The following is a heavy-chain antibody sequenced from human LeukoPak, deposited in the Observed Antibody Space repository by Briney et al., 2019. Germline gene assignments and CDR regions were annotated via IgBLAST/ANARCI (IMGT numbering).Heavy chain of an antibody. V-gene: IGHV6-1*01. CDR2: TYYRSKWYN. CDR3: ARDGGSPYGGYAYYFDY. D-gene: IGHD5-12*01. J-gene: IGHJ4*02. CDR1: GDSVSSNSAA. Sequence: SQTLSLTCAISGDSVSSNSAAWNWIRQSPSRGLEWLGRTYYRSKWYNDYAVSVKSRITINPDTSKNQFSLQLNSVTPEDTAVYYCARDGGSPYGGYAYYFDYWGQGTLVTVFS.